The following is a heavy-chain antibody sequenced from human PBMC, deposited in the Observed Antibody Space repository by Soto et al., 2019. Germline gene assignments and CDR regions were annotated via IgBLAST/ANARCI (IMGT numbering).Heavy chain of an antibody. V-gene: IGHV1-3*01. J-gene: IGHJ4*02. CDR3: ARGDYYDIHDN. D-gene: IGHD3-22*01. CDR1: GYTFTIYA. CDR2: INVGNGNT. Sequence: ASVKVSCKASGYTFTIYAMHWVRQAPGQRLEWMGWINVGNGNTKYSQKFQGRVTITRDTSASTAYMELSSLRSEDTAVYYCARGDYYDIHDNWGQGTLVTVSS.